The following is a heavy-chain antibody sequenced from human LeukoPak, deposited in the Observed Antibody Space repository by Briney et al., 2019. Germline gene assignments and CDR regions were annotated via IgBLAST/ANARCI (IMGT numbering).Heavy chain of an antibody. D-gene: IGHD2-2*01. CDR2: IYYSGST. J-gene: IGHJ5*02. CDR1: GASISSGDYG. V-gene: IGHV4-30-4*01. CDR3: AGRTYQPHLFDP. Sequence: PSQTLSLTCTVSGASISSGDYGWGWLRQPRGKGLEWIGYIYYSGSTYYNPSLKSRVTISVDTSKNQFSLKLSSVTAADTAVYYCAGRTYQPHLFDPWGQGTLVTVSS.